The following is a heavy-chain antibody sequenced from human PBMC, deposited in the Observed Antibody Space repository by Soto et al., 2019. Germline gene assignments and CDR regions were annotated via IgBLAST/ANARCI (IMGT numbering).Heavy chain of an antibody. CDR1: GDTFSSYA. J-gene: IGHJ3*02. CDR3: ARARREIVVVRVISGAFDI. D-gene: IGHD3-22*01. CDR2: IIPIFGTA. V-gene: IGHV1-69*13. Sequence: SVKVSCKASGDTFSSYAISWVRQAPGQGLEWMGGIIPIFGTANYAQKFQGRVTITADESTSTAYMELSSLRSEDTAVYYCARARREIVVVRVISGAFDIWGQGTMVTVSS.